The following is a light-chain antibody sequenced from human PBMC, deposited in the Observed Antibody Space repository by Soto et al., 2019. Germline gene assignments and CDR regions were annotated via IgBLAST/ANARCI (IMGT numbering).Light chain of an antibody. J-gene: IGKJ1*01. V-gene: IGKV3-11*01. CDR1: QSFRGL. Sequence: EVVLTQSPVTLSLSPGERATLSCRSHQSFRGLLAWYQQKPGQAPRLLIYDASNRATGIPARFSGSGSGTDFTLTISSLEPEDFAVYYCQQRSNWPPETFGQGTKVDIK. CDR2: DAS. CDR3: QQRSNWPPET.